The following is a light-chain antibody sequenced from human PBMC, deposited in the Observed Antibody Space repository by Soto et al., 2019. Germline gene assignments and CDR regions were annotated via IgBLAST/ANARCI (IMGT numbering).Light chain of an antibody. J-gene: IGLJ2*01. CDR3: QTSGTGYVV. Sequence: QSVLTQSPSASASLGASVKLTCTLSSGHRSYTIAWHQQLPEKGPRYLMTLNSDGSHRKGDGIPDRFSGTSSGAERYLIISSLQSEDEADYYCQTSGTGYVVFGGGTKLTVL. V-gene: IGLV4-69*01. CDR2: LNSDGSH. CDR1: SGHRSYT.